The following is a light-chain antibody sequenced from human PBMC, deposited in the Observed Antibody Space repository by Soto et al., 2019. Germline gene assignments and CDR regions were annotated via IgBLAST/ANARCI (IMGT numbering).Light chain of an antibody. CDR2: DAS. Sequence: EIVLTQSPATLSLSPGNRATLSCRASQSVSGYLAWYQQQPGQAPRLLIYDASNRATGIPARFSGSGSGTDFTLTITSLEPEELAVYDCQQRSNWPSTFGGGTKVEI. CDR3: QQRSNWPST. CDR1: QSVSGY. V-gene: IGKV3-11*01. J-gene: IGKJ4*01.